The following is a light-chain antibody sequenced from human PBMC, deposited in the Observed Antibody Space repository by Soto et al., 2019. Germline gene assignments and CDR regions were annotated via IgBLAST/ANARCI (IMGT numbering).Light chain of an antibody. Sequence: QSVLTQPPSASATPGQRVTISCSGSSSDIGSNTVNWYQQLPGTAPKLLIYDNNQRPSGVPDRFSGSQSGTSASLAISGLHSEDEADYYCAAWGGGRSGWVFGGGTKLTVL. V-gene: IGLV1-44*01. CDR1: SSDIGSNT. CDR2: DNN. CDR3: AAWGGGRSGWV. J-gene: IGLJ3*02.